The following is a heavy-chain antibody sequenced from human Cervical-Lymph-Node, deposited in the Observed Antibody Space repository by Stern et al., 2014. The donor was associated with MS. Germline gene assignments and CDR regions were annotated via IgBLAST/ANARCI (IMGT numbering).Heavy chain of an antibody. V-gene: IGHV3-30*18. CDR3: ANAGYYSFWSGFDY. CDR2: SFSAGRNQ. J-gene: IGHJ4*02. D-gene: IGHD3-3*01. CDR1: GFAFSDYG. Sequence: QVQLVQSGGGVVQPGKSLRLSCVATGFAFSDYGMHWVRQAPGEGLEWVAVSFSAGRNQHYADSVKGRFTISRDNSKNTLYVQMNSLRPDDTAVYFCANAGYYSFWSGFDYWGQGTLVTVSS.